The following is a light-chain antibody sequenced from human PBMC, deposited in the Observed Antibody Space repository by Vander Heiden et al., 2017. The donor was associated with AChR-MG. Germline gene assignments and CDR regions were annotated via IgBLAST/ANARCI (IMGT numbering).Light chain of an antibody. CDR2: AAS. J-gene: IGKJ2*01. Sequence: DIQMTQSPSSLSASVGDRVTITCRASQGISNYLAWYQQKPGKVPKLLIYAASTLQSGVPSRFSGSGSGTDFTLTISSLQPEDVATYYWQKDNSAHFFGQGTKLEIK. CDR1: QGISNY. CDR3: QKDNSAHF. V-gene: IGKV1-27*01.